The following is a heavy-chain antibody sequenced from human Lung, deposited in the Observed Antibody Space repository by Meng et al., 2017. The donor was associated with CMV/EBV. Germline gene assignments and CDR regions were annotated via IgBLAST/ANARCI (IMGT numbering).Heavy chain of an antibody. Sequence: SXTXSLPCAVHGGSFSEYDWSWIRQSPGKGMEWIGGINHSGNTTYNPSLKSRDNISIDASKKQISLKLYSAIAADTAVYYCVRRSPNWGLGDWGQGTLVTVSS. V-gene: IGHV4-34*01. CDR3: VRRSPNWGLGD. D-gene: IGHD7-27*01. CDR2: INHSGNT. J-gene: IGHJ4*02. CDR1: GGSFSEYD.